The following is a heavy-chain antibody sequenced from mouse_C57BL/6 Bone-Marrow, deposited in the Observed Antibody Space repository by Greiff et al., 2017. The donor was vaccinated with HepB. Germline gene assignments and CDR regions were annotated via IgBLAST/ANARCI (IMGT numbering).Heavy chain of an antibody. CDR2: ISDGGSYT. V-gene: IGHV5-4*02. J-gene: IGHJ2*01. Sequence: EVQLVESGGGLVQPGGSLKLSCAASGFTFSDYYMYWVRQTPEKRLEWVATISDGGSYTYYPDNVKGRFTISRDNAKNNLYLQMGDLKSEDTAMYYCAREDPWDYWGQGTTLTVSS. CDR1: GFTFSDYY. CDR3: AREDPWDY.